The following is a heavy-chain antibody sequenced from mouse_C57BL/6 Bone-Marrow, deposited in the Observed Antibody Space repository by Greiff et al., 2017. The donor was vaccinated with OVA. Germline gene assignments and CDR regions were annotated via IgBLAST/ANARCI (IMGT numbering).Heavy chain of an antibody. Sequence: DVQLVESGPGLVKPSQSLSLTCSVTGYSITSGYYWNWIRQFPGNKLEWMGYISYDGSNNYNPSLNNPISITREPSKNQFFLKLNSVTTEDTATYYCARDRYSDWYFDVWGTGTTVTVSS. CDR3: ARDRYSDWYFDV. V-gene: IGHV3-6*01. D-gene: IGHD2-12*01. CDR2: ISYDGSN. J-gene: IGHJ1*03. CDR1: GYSITSGYY.